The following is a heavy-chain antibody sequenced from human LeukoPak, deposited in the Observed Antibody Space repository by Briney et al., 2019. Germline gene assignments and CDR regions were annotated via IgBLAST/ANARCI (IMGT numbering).Heavy chain of an antibody. Sequence: SGTLSLTCTVSGGSIKGYHWSWIRQPPGKGLEWIGYIYSNEATEYKPSLKSRVTISAETSKNQFSLKLTSVSAADTAIYYCARRYDFHIWGQGTVVTVSS. V-gene: IGHV4-4*08. J-gene: IGHJ3*02. CDR1: GGSIKGYH. CDR3: ARRYDFHI. CDR2: IYSNEAT.